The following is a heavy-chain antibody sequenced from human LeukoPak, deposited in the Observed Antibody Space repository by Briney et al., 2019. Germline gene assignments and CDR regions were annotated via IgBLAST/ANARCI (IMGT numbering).Heavy chain of an antibody. CDR2: IIPIFGTA. CDR1: GGTFSSYA. D-gene: IGHD3-3*01. CDR3: ARAYYDFWSGYPYYFDY. J-gene: IGHJ4*02. V-gene: IGHV1-69*06. Sequence: GSSVKVSCKASGGTFSSYAISWVRQAPGQGLEWMGGIIPIFGTANYAQKSQGRVTITADKSTSTAYMELSSLRSEDTAVYYCARAYYDFWSGYPYYFDYWGQGTLVTVSS.